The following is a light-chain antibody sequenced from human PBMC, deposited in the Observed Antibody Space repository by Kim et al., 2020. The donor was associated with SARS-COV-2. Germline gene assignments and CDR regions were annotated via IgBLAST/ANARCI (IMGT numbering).Light chain of an antibody. CDR1: QGIGIY. CDR3: HKYTSAPRT. CDR2: EAS. V-gene: IGKV1-27*01. J-gene: IGKJ1*01. Sequence: DIQMTQSPSSLSASIGDRVTITCRASQGIGIYLAWYQQRPGKVPKLLIYEASTLQPGVPSRFSGSGSGTDFTLTISALQPEDVATYYCHKYTSAPRTFGQGTKVDIK.